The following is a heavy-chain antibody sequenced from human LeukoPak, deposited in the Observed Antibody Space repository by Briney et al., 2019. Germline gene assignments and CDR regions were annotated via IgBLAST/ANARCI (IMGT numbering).Heavy chain of an antibody. D-gene: IGHD3-10*01. CDR1: GVSFSGYY. J-gene: IGHJ4*02. Sequence: SETLSLTCAVYGVSFSGYYWSWIRQPPGKGLEWIGEINHSGSTNYNPSLKSRVTISVDTSKNQFSLKLSSVTAADTAVYYCATPIANGSGSYLGYWGQGTLVTVSS. CDR2: INHSGST. V-gene: IGHV4-34*01. CDR3: ATPIANGSGSYLGY.